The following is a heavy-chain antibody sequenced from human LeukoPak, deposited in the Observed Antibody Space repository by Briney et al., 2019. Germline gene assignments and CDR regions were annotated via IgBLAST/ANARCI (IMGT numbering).Heavy chain of an antibody. CDR3: AKGRKLELSHPDY. CDR1: GFTFSSYA. J-gene: IGHJ4*02. D-gene: IGHD1-7*01. V-gene: IGHV3-23*01. Sequence: GGSLRLSCAASGFTFSSYAMSWVRQAPGKGLEWVSDISGSGGSTYYADSVKGRFTISRDNSKNTLYLQMNRLRAEDTAVYYCAKGRKLELSHPDYWGQGTLVTVSS. CDR2: ISGSGGST.